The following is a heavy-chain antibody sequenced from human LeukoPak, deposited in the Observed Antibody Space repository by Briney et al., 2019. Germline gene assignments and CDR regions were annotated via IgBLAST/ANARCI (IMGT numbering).Heavy chain of an antibody. J-gene: IGHJ4*02. V-gene: IGHV3-30*18. Sequence: GGSLRLSCTASGFSFSGYGMHWVRQAPGKGLEWLAVISHDTSDEYYADSVKGRFTISRDNAKNMIYLQMISLRAEDTAVYYCVKALVGQTSGYWGQGTRVTVST. CDR3: VKALVGQTSGY. CDR2: ISHDTSDE. D-gene: IGHD1-26*01. CDR1: GFSFSGYG.